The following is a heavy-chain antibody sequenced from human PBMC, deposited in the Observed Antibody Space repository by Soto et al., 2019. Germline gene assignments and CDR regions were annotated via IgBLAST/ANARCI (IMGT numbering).Heavy chain of an antibody. CDR3: ARPVNYYYYYMDV. Sequence: QLQLQESGPGLVKPSETLSLTCTVSGGSISSSTSYWGWIRQPPGKGLEWIGSINYSGSTYYSPCLKSRVTISADTSKNQFSLKLSSVTAADTAVYYCARPVNYYYYYMDVCGKGTMVTVSS. CDR2: INYSGST. J-gene: IGHJ6*03. CDR1: GGSISSSTSY. V-gene: IGHV4-39*01.